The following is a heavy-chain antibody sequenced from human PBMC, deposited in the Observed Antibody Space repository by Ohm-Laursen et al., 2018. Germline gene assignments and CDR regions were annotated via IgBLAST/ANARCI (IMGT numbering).Heavy chain of an antibody. CDR1: GFTFSSYG. CDR3: AKDVTPHRWELLKGYYYYGMDV. CDR2: ISYDGSNK. Sequence: SRRLSCTASGFTFSSYGMHWVRQAPGKGMEWVAVISYDGSNKYYADSVKGRFTISRDNSKNTLYLQMNSLRAEDTAVYYCAKDVTPHRWELLKGYYYYGMDVWGQGTTVTVSS. V-gene: IGHV3-30*18. J-gene: IGHJ6*02. D-gene: IGHD1-26*01.